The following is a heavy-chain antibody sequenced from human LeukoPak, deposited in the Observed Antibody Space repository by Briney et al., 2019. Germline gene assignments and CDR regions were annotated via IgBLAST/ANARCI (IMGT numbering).Heavy chain of an antibody. CDR2: IYPGDSDT. D-gene: IGHD1-26*01. V-gene: IGHV5-51*01. J-gene: IGHJ3*02. CDR1: GYNFNNSW. Sequence: GESLKISCKGSGYNFNNSWIGWVRQMPGKGLEWMGLIYPGDSDTRYSPSFQGQVTISVDRSKSTAYVQWNTLKASDTAIYYCARRWVTEDAYDIWGQGTMVTVSS. CDR3: ARRWVTEDAYDI.